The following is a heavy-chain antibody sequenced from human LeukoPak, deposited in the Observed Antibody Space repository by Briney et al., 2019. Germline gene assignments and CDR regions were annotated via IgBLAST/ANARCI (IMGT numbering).Heavy chain of an antibody. J-gene: IGHJ4*02. Sequence: GGSLRLSCAVSGITLSNYGMSWVRQAPGKALEWVAGISDGGGSTNYADSVKGRFTISRDNPKNTLYLQMNSLRAEDTAVYFCAKRGVVIRVILVGFHKEAYYFDSWGQGALVTVSS. CDR2: ISDGGGST. CDR3: AKRGVVIRVILVGFHKEAYYFDS. V-gene: IGHV3-23*01. CDR1: GITLSNYG. D-gene: IGHD3-22*01.